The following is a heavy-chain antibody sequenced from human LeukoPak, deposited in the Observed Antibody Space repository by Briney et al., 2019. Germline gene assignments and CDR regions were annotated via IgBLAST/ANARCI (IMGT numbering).Heavy chain of an antibody. J-gene: IGHJ4*02. V-gene: IGHV1-18*04. D-gene: IGHD1-26*01. Sequence: ASVKVSCKSSGYTFIRYGFSWVRQAPGQGLEWMGWISPYNGNTKYQQNLQGRLTMTTDTSTSTAYMELGSLTSDDTAVYYCAREESIGSFQFLHDYWGQGTLVTVSS. CDR1: GYTFIRYG. CDR2: ISPYNGNT. CDR3: AREESIGSFQFLHDY.